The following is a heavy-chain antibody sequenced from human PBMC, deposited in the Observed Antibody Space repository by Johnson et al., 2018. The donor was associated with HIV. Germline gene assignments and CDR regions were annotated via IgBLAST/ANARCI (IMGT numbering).Heavy chain of an antibody. CDR2: IYSGGST. J-gene: IGHJ3*02. CDR3: ARLPSGYSRDAFDI. CDR1: GFTVSSNY. D-gene: IGHD5-18*01. V-gene: IGHV3-66*02. Sequence: EVQLVESGGGVVQPGRSLRLSCAASGFTVSSNYMSWVRQAPGTGREWVSGIYSGGSTYSADSVKGRFTISRDNSKYTLYLQMNSLRPEDTAGYYCARLPSGYSRDAFDIWGEGTMVTVS.